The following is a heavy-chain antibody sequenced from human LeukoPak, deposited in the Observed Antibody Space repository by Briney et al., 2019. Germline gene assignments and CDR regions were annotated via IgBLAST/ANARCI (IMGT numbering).Heavy chain of an antibody. Sequence: PGGSLRLPCAASGFTFGSYWMLWVPQAPGQGLEWVANIKQDGSDKYYVDSVKGRFTISRDYAKNSLYLQMNILTAEDTVVYCCAREGSSCWYWDYWGQGTLVTASS. V-gene: IGHV3-7*01. CDR3: AREGSSCWYWDY. CDR2: IKQDGSDK. D-gene: IGHD6-19*01. J-gene: IGHJ4*02. CDR1: GFTFGSYW.